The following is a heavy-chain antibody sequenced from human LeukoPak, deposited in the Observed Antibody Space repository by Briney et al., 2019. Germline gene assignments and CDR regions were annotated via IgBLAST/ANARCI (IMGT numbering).Heavy chain of an antibody. CDR1: GFTVSSNY. J-gene: IGHJ4*02. CDR3: ARELHYYDSSGYYFYFDY. V-gene: IGHV3-53*01. D-gene: IGHD3-22*01. Sequence: GGSLRLSCAASGFTVSSNYMSWVRQAPGKGLEWASVIYSGGSTYYADSVKGRFTISRDNSKNTLYLQMNSLRAEDTAVYYCARELHYYDSSGYYFYFDYWGQGTLVTVSS. CDR2: IYSGGST.